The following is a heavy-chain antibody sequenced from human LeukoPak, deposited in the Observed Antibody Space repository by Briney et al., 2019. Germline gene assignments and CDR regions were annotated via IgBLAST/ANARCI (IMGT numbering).Heavy chain of an antibody. J-gene: IGHJ4*02. D-gene: IGHD3-16*02. V-gene: IGHV4-30-2*01. CDR2: IYHSGST. CDR1: GGSISSGGYS. CDR3: ARARVGYDYVWGSYRNTTYYFDY. Sequence: SETLSLTCAVSGGSISSGGYSWSWIRQPPGKGLEWIGYIYHSGSTYYNPSLKSRVTISVDRSKDQFSLKLSSVTAADTAVYYCARARVGYDYVWGSYRNTTYYFDYWGQGTLVTVYS.